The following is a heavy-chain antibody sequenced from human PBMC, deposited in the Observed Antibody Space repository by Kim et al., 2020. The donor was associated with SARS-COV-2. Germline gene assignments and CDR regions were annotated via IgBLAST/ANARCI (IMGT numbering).Heavy chain of an antibody. J-gene: IGHJ4*02. V-gene: IGHV6-1*01. CDR3: ARTGDTAMVPARFDY. D-gene: IGHD5-18*01. Sequence: AVSVKSRITINPDTSKNQFSLQLNSVTPEDTAVYYCARTGDTAMVPARFDYWGQGTLVTVSS.